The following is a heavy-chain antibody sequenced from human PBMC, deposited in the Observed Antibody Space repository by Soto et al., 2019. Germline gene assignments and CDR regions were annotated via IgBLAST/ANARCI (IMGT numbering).Heavy chain of an antibody. CDR3: ATQGAPYYDYFWGSYRNAFDI. D-gene: IGHD3-16*02. Sequence: QVQLVQSGAEVKKPGASVKVSCKASGYTFTSYYMHWVRQAPGQGLEWMGIINPSGGSPSYAQKFQGRVTMTRDTSTSTVYKELSSLRSEDTAVYYCATQGAPYYDYFWGSYRNAFDIWGQGTMVTVSS. V-gene: IGHV1-46*01. J-gene: IGHJ3*02. CDR1: GYTFTSYY. CDR2: INPSGGSP.